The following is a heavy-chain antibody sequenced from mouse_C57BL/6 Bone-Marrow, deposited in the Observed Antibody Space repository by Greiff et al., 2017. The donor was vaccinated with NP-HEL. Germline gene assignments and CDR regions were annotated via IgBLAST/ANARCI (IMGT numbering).Heavy chain of an antibody. D-gene: IGHD1-1*01. Sequence: VKLQESGPGLVQPSQSLSITCTVSGFSLTSYGVHWVRQSPGKGLEWLGVIWSGGSTDYNAAFISRLSISKDNSKSQVFFKMNSLQADDTAIYYCASNYYGSSSAYWGQGTLVTVSA. CDR2: IWSGGST. CDR1: GFSLTSYG. V-gene: IGHV2-2*01. CDR3: ASNYYGSSSAY. J-gene: IGHJ3*01.